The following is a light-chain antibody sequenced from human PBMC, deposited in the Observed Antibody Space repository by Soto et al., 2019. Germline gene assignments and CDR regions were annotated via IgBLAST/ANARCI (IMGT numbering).Light chain of an antibody. CDR2: GAS. CDR3: QQRSNWPIT. Sequence: EIVMTQSPSTLSVSPGETATLSRRASQYVSNKVAWYQQKPGQAPRLLILGASTRATGVPARFSGSGSGTEFTLTISSLEPEDFALYYCQQRSNWPITFGQGTRLEIK. V-gene: IGKV3-15*01. J-gene: IGKJ5*01. CDR1: QYVSNK.